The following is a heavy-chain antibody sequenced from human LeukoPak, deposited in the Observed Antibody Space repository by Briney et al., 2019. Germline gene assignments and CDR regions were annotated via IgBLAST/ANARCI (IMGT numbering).Heavy chain of an antibody. CDR2: ISGSGGST. D-gene: IGHD2-21*02. CDR3: AKDYCGGDCSAGLFDY. V-gene: IGHV3-23*01. J-gene: IGHJ4*02. Sequence: GGSLRLSCAASGFTFSSYAMSWGRQAPGKGLEWVSAISGSGGSTYYADSVEGRFTISRDNSKNTLYLQMNSLRAEDTAVYYCAKDYCGGDCSAGLFDYWGQGTLVTVSS. CDR1: GFTFSSYA.